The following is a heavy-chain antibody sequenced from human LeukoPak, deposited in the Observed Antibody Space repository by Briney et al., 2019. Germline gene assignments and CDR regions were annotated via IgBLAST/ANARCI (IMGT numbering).Heavy chain of an antibody. D-gene: IGHD3-10*01. CDR3: ARGVGSSESNWFDP. CDR2: TRASGST. V-gene: IGHV4-61*02. J-gene: IGHJ5*02. CDR1: GDSISSGTYY. Sequence: SQTLSLTCTVSGDSISSGTYYWSWIRQPAGKGLEWIGRTRASGSTDYNPSLKSRLTISVDTSKNQFSLKLSSVTAADTAVYYCARGVGSSESNWFDPWGQGTLVTVSS.